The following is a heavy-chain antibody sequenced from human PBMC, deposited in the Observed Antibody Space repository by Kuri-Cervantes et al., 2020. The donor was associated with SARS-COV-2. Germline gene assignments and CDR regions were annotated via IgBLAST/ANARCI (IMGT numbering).Heavy chain of an antibody. J-gene: IGHJ4*02. V-gene: IGHV4-34*01. CDR2: INHSGST. CDR3: ARHGYPQSRSSIDY. Sequence: SETLSLTCAVYGGSFSGYYWSWIRQPPGKGLEWIGEINHSGSTYYNPSLKSRVTISVDTSKNQFSLKLSSVTAADTAVYYCARHGYPQSRSSIDYWGQGTLVTVSS. D-gene: IGHD5-24*01. CDR1: GGSFSGYY.